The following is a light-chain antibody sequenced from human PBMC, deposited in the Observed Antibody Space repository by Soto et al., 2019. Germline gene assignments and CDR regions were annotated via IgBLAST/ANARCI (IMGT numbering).Light chain of an antibody. CDR3: QQYGGSLT. J-gene: IGKJ4*01. V-gene: IGKV3-11*01. CDR1: QSVSSY. CDR2: DAS. Sequence: EVVLTQSPATLSLSSGERATLSCRASQSVSSYLAWYQQRPGQAPRLLIYDASNRAPGIPARFSGSGSGTDFTLTISSLEPEDSAVYYCQQYGGSLTFGGGTKVDIK.